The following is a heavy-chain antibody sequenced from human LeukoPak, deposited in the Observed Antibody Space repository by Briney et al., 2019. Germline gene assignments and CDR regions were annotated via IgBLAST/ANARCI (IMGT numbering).Heavy chain of an antibody. CDR2: VSPYNGNT. CDR3: ARDGSSSSLPWGLPDY. CDR1: GYTFTIYG. J-gene: IGHJ4*02. Sequence: ASEKVSCTASGYTFTIYGISWVRQAPGQGLEWMGWVSPYNGNTNYAQKFQGRVTMTTDTFTSTAYMELRSLRSDDTAVYYCARDGSSSSLPWGLPDYWGQGTLVTVSS. V-gene: IGHV1-18*01. D-gene: IGHD6-6*01.